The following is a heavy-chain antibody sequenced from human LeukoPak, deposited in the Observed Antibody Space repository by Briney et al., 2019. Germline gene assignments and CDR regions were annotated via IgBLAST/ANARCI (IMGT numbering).Heavy chain of an antibody. V-gene: IGHV4-34*01. D-gene: IGHD4-17*01. J-gene: IGHJ4*02. CDR2: INHSGST. CDR3: GAGDSYYFDY. Sequence: SETLSLTCAVYGGSFSGYYWGWIRQPPGKGLEWIGEINHSGSTNYNPSLKSRVTMSVDTSKNQFSLKLSSVTAADTAVYYCGAGDSYYFDYWGQGTLVTVSS. CDR1: GGSFSGYY.